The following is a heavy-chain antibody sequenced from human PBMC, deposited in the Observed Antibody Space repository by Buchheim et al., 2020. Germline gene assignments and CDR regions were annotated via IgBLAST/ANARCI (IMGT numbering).Heavy chain of an antibody. V-gene: IGHV4-59*01. J-gene: IGHJ4*02. CDR3: ARGNGYNLY. D-gene: IGHD5-24*01. CDR1: GGSISRYC. Sequence: QVQLQESGPGLVKPSETLSLTCTVSGGSISRYCWSWIRQPPGKGLEWIGYIHYSGSTNFNPSLKSRVTISMDTSRNQFSLNLTSVTAADTAVYYCARGNGYNLYWGQGTL. CDR2: IHYSGST.